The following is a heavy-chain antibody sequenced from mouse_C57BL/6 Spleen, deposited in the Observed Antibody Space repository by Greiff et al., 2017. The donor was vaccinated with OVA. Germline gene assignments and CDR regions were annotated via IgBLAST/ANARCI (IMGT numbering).Heavy chain of an antibody. Sequence: QVQLQQPGPELVKPGASVKLSCKASGYTFTSYWMHWVKQRPGQGLEWIGNINPSTGGTTYNEKFKSKATLTVDKSSSTAYMQLSSLTSEDSAVYYCARERSGDWYVDVWGTGTTVTVSS. CDR1: GYTFTSYW. CDR3: ARERSGDWYVDV. D-gene: IGHD1-1*02. CDR2: INPSTGGT. V-gene: IGHV1-53*01. J-gene: IGHJ1*03.